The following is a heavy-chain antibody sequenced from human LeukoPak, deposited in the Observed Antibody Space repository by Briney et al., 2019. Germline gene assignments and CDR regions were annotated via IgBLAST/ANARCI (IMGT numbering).Heavy chain of an antibody. V-gene: IGHV4-30-4*08. D-gene: IGHD1-26*01. CDR3: ARDLGEWELPLGRSFDI. CDR2: IYYSGST. J-gene: IGHJ3*02. CDR1: GGSISSGDYY. Sequence: PSQTLSLTCTVSGGSISSGDYYWSWIRQPRGKGLEWIGYIYYSGSTYYNPSLKSRVTISIDTSKTQFSLKLSSVTAADTAVYYCARDLGEWELPLGRSFDIWGQGTMVTVSS.